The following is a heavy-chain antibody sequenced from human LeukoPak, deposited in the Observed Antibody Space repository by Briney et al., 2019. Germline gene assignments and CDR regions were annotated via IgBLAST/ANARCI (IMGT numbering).Heavy chain of an antibody. CDR2: ISYDGSNK. D-gene: IGHD5-18*01. V-gene: IGHV3-30-3*01. CDR3: ARDRGSYGYGGSDY. Sequence: GGSLRLSCAASGFTFSSYAKQWVRQDPGKGLEWVAVISYDGSNKYYADSVKGRFTISRDNSKNTLYLQMNSPRAEDTAVYYCARDRGSYGYGGSDYWGQGTLDTVSS. CDR1: GFTFSSYA. J-gene: IGHJ4*02.